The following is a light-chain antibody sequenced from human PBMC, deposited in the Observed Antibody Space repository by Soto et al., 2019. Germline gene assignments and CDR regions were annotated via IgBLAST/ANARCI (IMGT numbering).Light chain of an antibody. CDR3: QQNYNPLT. Sequence: DIQMTQSPSSLSASVGDRVTIACRASQSISRFLNWYQQKPNKAPKLLIYGASSLQSGVPSRFSCSESGTDFTLTISNLQPEDFAYYYCQQNYNPLTFGPGTKVDIK. CDR1: QSISRF. V-gene: IGKV1-39*01. J-gene: IGKJ3*01. CDR2: GAS.